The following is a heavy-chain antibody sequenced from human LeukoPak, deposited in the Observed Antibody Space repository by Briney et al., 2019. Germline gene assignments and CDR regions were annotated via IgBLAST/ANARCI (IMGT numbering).Heavy chain of an antibody. CDR1: GYTFTNYY. D-gene: IGHD6-13*01. V-gene: IGHV1-69*13. J-gene: IGHJ1*01. CDR3: ASYSERYSSSWSVPAEYFQH. Sequence: GASVKLSCRASGYTFTNYYMHWLRQAPGQGLEWMGGIIPIFGTANYAQKFQGRVTITADESTSTAYMELSSLRSEDTAVYYCASYSERYSSSWSVPAEYFQHWGQGTLVTVSS. CDR2: IIPIFGTA.